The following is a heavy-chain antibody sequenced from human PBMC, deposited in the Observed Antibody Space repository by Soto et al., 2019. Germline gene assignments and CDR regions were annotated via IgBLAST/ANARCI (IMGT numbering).Heavy chain of an antibody. D-gene: IGHD2-2*02. CDR2: IDPSDSYT. J-gene: IGHJ6*02. CDR3: ARRSYCSSTSCYTAYYYGMDV. Sequence: GESLKISCKGSGYSFTSYWISWVRQMPGKGLEWMGRIDPSDSYTNCSPSFQGHVTISADKSISTAYLQWSSLKASDTAMYYCARRSYCSSTSCYTAYYYGMDVWGQGTTVTVSS. CDR1: GYSFTSYW. V-gene: IGHV5-10-1*01.